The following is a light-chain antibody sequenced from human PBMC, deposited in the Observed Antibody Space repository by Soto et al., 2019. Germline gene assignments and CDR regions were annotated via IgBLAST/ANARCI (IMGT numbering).Light chain of an antibody. V-gene: IGKV3D-15*03. CDR1: QGIGDT. CDR2: AAS. CDR3: QQYVNLPL. J-gene: IGKJ1*01. Sequence: EFVMTQSPATLSVSPGEGATLTCRASQGIGDTLAWYQHKPGQTPRLLIYAASMRATGIPARFSGSGSGTEFSLTISNLQPEDIATYYCQQYVNLPLFGPGTKVDIK.